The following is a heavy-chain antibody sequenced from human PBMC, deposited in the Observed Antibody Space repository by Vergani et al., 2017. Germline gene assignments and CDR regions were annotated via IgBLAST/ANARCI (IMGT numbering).Heavy chain of an antibody. Sequence: EVRLLQSGGGLVQPGGSRRLACVGSGFNFKSYAMSWVRQAPGKGLEWISGISALGGTTDYADSVKGRFNISRDNSKNTLYLQMGSLSVEDTAVYYCVKTRPSAGKFRGDVLWGQGTMVTVSS. CDR3: VKTRPSAGKFRGDVL. V-gene: IGHV3-23*01. D-gene: IGHD3-10*01. CDR1: GFNFKSYA. J-gene: IGHJ4*02. CDR2: ISALGGTT.